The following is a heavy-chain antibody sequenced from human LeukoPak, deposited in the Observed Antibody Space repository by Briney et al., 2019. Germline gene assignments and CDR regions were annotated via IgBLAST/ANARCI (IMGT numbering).Heavy chain of an antibody. J-gene: IGHJ6*02. CDR2: ISHSGST. Sequence: SETLSLTCTVSGFSISSGYYWGWIRQPPGKGLEWIGSISHSGSTFYNPSLKSRLTISLDTSKNQFSLKLSSVTAADTAVYYCARVMGPTMVRGAYYGMDVWGQGTTVTVSS. CDR3: ARVMGPTMVRGAYYGMDV. CDR1: GFSISSGYY. V-gene: IGHV4-38-2*02. D-gene: IGHD3-10*01.